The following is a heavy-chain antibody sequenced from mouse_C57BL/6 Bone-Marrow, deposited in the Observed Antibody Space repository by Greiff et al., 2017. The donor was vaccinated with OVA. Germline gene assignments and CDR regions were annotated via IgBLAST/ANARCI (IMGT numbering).Heavy chain of an antibody. V-gene: IGHV1-76*01. Sequence: QVHVKQSGAELVRPGASVKLSCKASGYTFTDYYINWVKQRPGQGLEWIARIYPGSGNTYYNEKFKGKATLTAEKSSSTAYMQLSSLTSEDSAVYFCARRGVGHWYFDVWGTGTTVTVSS. J-gene: IGHJ1*03. CDR1: GYTFTDYY. CDR2: IYPGSGNT. D-gene: IGHD4-1*01. CDR3: ARRGVGHWYFDV.